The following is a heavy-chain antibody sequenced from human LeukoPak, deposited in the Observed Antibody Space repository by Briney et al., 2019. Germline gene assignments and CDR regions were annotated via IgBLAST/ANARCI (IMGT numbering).Heavy chain of an antibody. CDR1: GGSFSGYY. J-gene: IGHJ5*02. Sequence: PSETLSLTCAVYGGSFSGYYWSWIRQPPGKGLEWIGEINHSGSTNYNPSLKSRVTISVDTSKNQFSLKLSSVTAADTAVYYCARDRHPVIWFGELTQEYNWFDPWGQGTLVTVSS. CDR2: INHSGST. CDR3: ARDRHPVIWFGELTQEYNWFDP. D-gene: IGHD3-10*01. V-gene: IGHV4-34*01.